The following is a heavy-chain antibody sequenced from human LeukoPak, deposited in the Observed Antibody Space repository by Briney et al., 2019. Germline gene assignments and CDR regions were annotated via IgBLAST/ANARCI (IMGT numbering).Heavy chain of an antibody. CDR3: ARDRSYYDSSGYFDY. Sequence: SETLSLTCTVSGGSISSGGYYWSWIRQHPGKGLEWIGYIYYSGSTYYNPSLKSRVTISVDTSKNQFSLKLSSVTAADTAVYYCARDRSYYDSSGYFDYWGQGTLVTVSS. CDR2: IYYSGST. CDR1: GGSISSGGYY. J-gene: IGHJ4*02. D-gene: IGHD3-22*01. V-gene: IGHV4-31*03.